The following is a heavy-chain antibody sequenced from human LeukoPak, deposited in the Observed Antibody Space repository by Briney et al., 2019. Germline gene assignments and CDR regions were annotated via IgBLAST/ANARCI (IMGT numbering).Heavy chain of an antibody. CDR3: ARSFPLYSSSGAGYWFDP. V-gene: IGHV1-2*04. CDR2: INPNSGGT. CDR1: GYTFTGYY. Sequence: ASVKVSCKASGYTFTGYYMHWVRQAPGQGLEWMGWINPNSGGTNYAQKFQGWVTMTRDTSISTAYMELSRLRSDDTAVYYCARSFPLYSSSGAGYWFDPWGQGTLVTVSS. D-gene: IGHD6-13*01. J-gene: IGHJ5*02.